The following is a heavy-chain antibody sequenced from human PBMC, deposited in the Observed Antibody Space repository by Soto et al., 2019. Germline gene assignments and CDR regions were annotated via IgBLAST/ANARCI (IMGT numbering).Heavy chain of an antibody. V-gene: IGHV3-53*01. CDR2: IYSGGST. CDR3: CRGYSLPGLFDY. CDR1: GFTVSSNY. Sequence: GGALRLSCAASGFTVSSNYMSWVRQAPGKGLEWVSVIYSGGSTYYADSVKGRFTISRDNSKNTLYLQMNSLRAEDTAVYYCCRGYSLPGLFDYWGQGTLVNVSS. D-gene: IGHD6-25*01. J-gene: IGHJ4*02.